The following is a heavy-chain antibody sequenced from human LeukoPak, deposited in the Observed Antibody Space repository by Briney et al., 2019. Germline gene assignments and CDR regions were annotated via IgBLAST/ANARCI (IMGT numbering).Heavy chain of an antibody. CDR2: IKQDGSEK. V-gene: IGHV3-7*01. Sequence: GSLRLSCAASGFTFSSYWMSWVRQAPGKGLEWVANIKQDGSEKYYVDSVKGRFTISRDNAKNSLYLQMNSLRAEDTAVYYCARELRGCSYGSTSIFDYWGQGTLVTVSS. CDR1: GFTFSSYW. CDR3: ARELRGCSYGSTSIFDY. D-gene: IGHD5-18*01. J-gene: IGHJ4*02.